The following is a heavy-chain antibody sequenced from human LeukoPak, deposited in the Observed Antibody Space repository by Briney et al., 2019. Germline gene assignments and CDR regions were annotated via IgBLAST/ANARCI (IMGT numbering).Heavy chain of an antibody. CDR2: ISAYNGNT. D-gene: IGHD3-10*01. CDR3: ARDSADLDYYGSGSYW. Sequence: ASVTVSFKSSVYTFTNYGISWVRQAPGQGLEWMGWISAYNGNTKYAQKLQGRVTMTTDTSTSTAYMELRSLRSDDTAVYYCARDSADLDYYGSGSYWWGQGTLVTVSS. J-gene: IGHJ4*02. V-gene: IGHV1-18*01. CDR1: VYTFTNYG.